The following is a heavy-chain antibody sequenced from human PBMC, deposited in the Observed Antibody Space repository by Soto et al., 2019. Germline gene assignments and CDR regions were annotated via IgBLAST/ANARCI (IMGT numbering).Heavy chain of an antibody. D-gene: IGHD3-10*01. CDR2: VYYSGST. Sequence: QMHLQESGPGLVKPSETLSLICTVSGGSIGSSTNYWGWIRQPPGKSLEWIGSVYYSGSTYYSPSLDSRVTISVDTSKNQFSLKLTSVSAADTAVYYCARHGKKLWFGGLPTHFDFWGQGTLVPVSS. CDR1: GGSIGSSTNY. CDR3: ARHGKKLWFGGLPTHFDF. V-gene: IGHV4-39*01. J-gene: IGHJ4*02.